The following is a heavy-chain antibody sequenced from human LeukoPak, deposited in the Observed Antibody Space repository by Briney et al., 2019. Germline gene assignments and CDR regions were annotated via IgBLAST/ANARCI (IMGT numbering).Heavy chain of an antibody. CDR3: AKDALSIAVAGTGSGWYDY. J-gene: IGHJ4*02. CDR1: GFTFDDYA. CDR2: ISWNSGSI. D-gene: IGHD6-19*01. V-gene: IGHV3-9*01. Sequence: GRSLRLSCAASGFTFDDYAMHWVRQAPGKGLEWVSGISWNSGSIGYADSVKGRFTISRDNAKNSLYLQMNSLRAEDTALYYCAKDALSIAVAGTGSGWYDYWGQGTLVTVSS.